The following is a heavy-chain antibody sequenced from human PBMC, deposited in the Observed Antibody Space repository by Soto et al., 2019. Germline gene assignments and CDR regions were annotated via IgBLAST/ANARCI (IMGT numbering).Heavy chain of an antibody. CDR1: GGTFSSYA. D-gene: IGHD5-18*01. V-gene: IGHV1-69*13. Sequence: SVKVSFKASGGTFSSYAISWVRQAPGQGLEWMGGIIPIFGTANYAQKFQGRVTITADESTSTAYMELSSLRSEDTAVYYCASARRDTAMVTYPTIGLEVWGQGTTVTVSS. CDR2: IIPIFGTA. J-gene: IGHJ6*01. CDR3: ASARRDTAMVTYPTIGLEV.